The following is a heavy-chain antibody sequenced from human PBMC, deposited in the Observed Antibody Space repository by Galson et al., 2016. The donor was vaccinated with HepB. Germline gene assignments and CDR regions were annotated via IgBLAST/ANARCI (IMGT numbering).Heavy chain of an antibody. CDR3: ARDSRRAPPYYGLLTCYSSFDY. D-gene: IGHD3-9*01. Sequence: SLRLSCAASGFTFSSYAMNWVRQAPGKGLEWVAVISFDGVNKFYADSVKGRFTFSRDNSKNTLYLTMSSLRPEDTAVYYCARDSRRAPPYYGLLTCYSSFDYWGPGTLVTVSS. V-gene: IGHV3-30-3*01. CDR1: GFTFSSYA. CDR2: ISFDGVNK. J-gene: IGHJ4*02.